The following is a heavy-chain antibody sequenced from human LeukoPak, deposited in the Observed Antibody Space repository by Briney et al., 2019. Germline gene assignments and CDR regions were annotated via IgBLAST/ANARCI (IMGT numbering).Heavy chain of an antibody. D-gene: IGHD3-22*01. CDR3: ARDWLAGNPYHAFDL. Sequence: GGSLRLSCAASGFTFSSYWMTWVRQAPGKGLECVANINEDGSDEYYVDSVKGRFSISRDNAKNSLHLQMNSLRAEDTAVYYCARDWLAGNPYHAFDLWGKGTMVTVSS. V-gene: IGHV3-7*01. J-gene: IGHJ3*01. CDR2: INEDGSDE. CDR1: GFTFSSYW.